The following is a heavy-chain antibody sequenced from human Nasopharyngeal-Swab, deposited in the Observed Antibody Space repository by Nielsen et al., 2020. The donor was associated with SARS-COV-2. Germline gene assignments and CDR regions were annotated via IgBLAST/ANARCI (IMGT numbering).Heavy chain of an antibody. V-gene: IGHV3-30*18. CDR2: ITYDGSNK. J-gene: IGHJ4*02. D-gene: IGHD4-17*01. CDR3: AKDLNGDYVYYFDY. CDR1: GFTFSSYG. Sequence: GSLRLSCAASGFTFSSYGMHWVRQAPGKGLEWVAVITYDGSNKYYADSVKGRFTISRDNSKNTLYLQMNSLRAEDTAVYYCAKDLNGDYVYYFDYWGQGTLVTVSS.